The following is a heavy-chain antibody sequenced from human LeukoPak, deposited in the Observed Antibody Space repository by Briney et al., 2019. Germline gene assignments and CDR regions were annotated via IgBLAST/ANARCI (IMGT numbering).Heavy chain of an antibody. CDR3: ARGGTQLDY. D-gene: IGHD2-2*01. J-gene: IGHJ4*02. Sequence: SETLSLTCTVSGYSISSYYWSWIRQPPGKGLEWIGYIYYSGSTNYNPSLKSRVTISVDTSKNQFSLKLSSVTAADTAVYYCARGGTQLDYWGQGTLVTVSS. CDR2: IYYSGST. CDR1: GYSISSYY. V-gene: IGHV4-59*01.